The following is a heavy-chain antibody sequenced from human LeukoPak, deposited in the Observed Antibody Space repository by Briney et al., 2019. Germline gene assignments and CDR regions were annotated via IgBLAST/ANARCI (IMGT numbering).Heavy chain of an antibody. J-gene: IGHJ4*02. CDR2: ISSSSSYI. CDR3: AKGIAVAMYYFDY. CDR1: GFTFSSYS. D-gene: IGHD6-19*01. V-gene: IGHV3-21*01. Sequence: GGSLRLSCAASGFTFSSYSMNWVRQAPGKGLEWVSSISSSSSYIYYADSVKGRFTISRDNSKNTLYLQMNSLRAEDTAVYYCAKGIAVAMYYFDYWGQGTLVTVSS.